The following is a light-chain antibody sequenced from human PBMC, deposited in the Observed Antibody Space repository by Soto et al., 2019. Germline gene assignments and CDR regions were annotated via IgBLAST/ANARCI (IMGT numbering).Light chain of an antibody. CDR3: QQYNNWPRT. CDR2: DAS. J-gene: IGKJ1*01. CDR1: QSVSSN. V-gene: IGKV3-15*01. Sequence: VMTQSPATLSLSPGERATLSCRASQSVSSNLAWYQQKPGQAPRLLIYDASTRATGIPARFSGSGSGTEFTLTISSVQSEDVAVYYCQQYNNWPRTFGQGTKVEIK.